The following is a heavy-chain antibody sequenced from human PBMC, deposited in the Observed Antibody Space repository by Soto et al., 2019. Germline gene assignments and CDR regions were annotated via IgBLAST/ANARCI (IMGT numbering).Heavy chain of an antibody. CDR2: ISASAAGT. V-gene: IGHV3-23*01. D-gene: IGHD3-22*01. J-gene: IGHJ5*02. CDR1: GFTFSNYA. Sequence: GGSLRLSCAASGFTFSNYAMSWVRQAPGKGLEWVSAISASAAGTYYADSVRGRFTISRDDSKNTLYLQMNSLRAEDTAVYYCANGRDSTIPEGGNWFDPWGQGTLVTVSS. CDR3: ANGRDSTIPEGGNWFDP.